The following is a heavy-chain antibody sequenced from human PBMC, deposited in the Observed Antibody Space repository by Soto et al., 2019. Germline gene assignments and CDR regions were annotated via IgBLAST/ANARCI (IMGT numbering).Heavy chain of an antibody. Sequence: GGSLRLSCTASGFTFGDYAMSWFRQAPGKGLGWVGFIRSKAYGGTTEYAASVKGRFTISRDDSKSIAYLQMNSLKTEDTAVYYCTRDPDIVATIGAFDIWGQGTMVTVSS. V-gene: IGHV3-49*03. CDR2: IRSKAYGGTT. CDR1: GFTFGDYA. CDR3: TRDPDIVATIGAFDI. D-gene: IGHD5-12*01. J-gene: IGHJ3*02.